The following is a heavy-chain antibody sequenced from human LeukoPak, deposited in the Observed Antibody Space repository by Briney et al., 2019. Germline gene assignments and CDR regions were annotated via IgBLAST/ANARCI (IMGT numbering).Heavy chain of an antibody. CDR1: GFTVSSDY. D-gene: IGHD1-26*01. Sequence: GGSLRLSCAASGFTVSSDYMSWVRQPPGKGLEWVSVIYSGGSTNYADSVKGRFTISRDNSKDTLHLQMNSLRVEDTAVYYCARGQSYYEAFDIWGQGTMVTVSS. J-gene: IGHJ3*02. V-gene: IGHV3-53*03. CDR2: IYSGGST. CDR3: ARGQSYYEAFDI.